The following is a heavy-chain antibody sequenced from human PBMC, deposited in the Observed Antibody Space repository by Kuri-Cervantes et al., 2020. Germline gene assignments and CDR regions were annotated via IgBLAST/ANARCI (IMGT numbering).Heavy chain of an antibody. CDR1: GYTFTSYD. J-gene: IGHJ6*02. V-gene: IGHV1-8*01. CDR2: MNPNSGNT. D-gene: IGHD3-10*01. CDR3: ARHRITMVRGVIGGNYYGMDV. Sequence: ASVKVSCKASGYTFTSYDINWVRQATGQGLEWMGWMNPNSGNTGYAQKFQGRVTMTRNTSISTAYMELSSLRPEDTAVYYCARHRITMVRGVIGGNYYGMDVWGQGTTVTVSS.